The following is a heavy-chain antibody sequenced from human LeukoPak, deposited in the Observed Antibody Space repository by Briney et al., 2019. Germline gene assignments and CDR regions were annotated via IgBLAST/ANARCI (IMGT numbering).Heavy chain of an antibody. Sequence: SQTLSLTCAVSGGSISSGGYSWSWIRQPPGKGLEWIGYIYHSGSTYYNPSLKRRVTISVDRSKNQFSLKLSSVTAADTAVYYCARGGGYCSGGSCFGSPFDPWGQGTLVTVSS. CDR3: ARGGGYCSGGSCFGSPFDP. CDR2: IYHSGST. D-gene: IGHD2-15*01. J-gene: IGHJ5*02. CDR1: GGSISSGGYS. V-gene: IGHV4-30-2*01.